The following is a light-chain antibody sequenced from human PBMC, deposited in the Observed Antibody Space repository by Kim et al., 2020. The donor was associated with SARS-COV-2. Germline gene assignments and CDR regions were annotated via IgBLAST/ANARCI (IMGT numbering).Light chain of an antibody. CDR1: SSNIGSNA. CDR2: NNN. V-gene: IGLV1-44*01. J-gene: IGLJ3*02. Sequence: QSVLTQPPSASGAPGQRVTISCSGSSSNIGSNAVHWYQQLPGTAPKLLIYNNNQRPSGVPDRFSGSKSGTSASLAISGLQSEDEADYYCAAWDDSLNGRVFCGGTQLTVL. CDR3: AAWDDSLNGRV.